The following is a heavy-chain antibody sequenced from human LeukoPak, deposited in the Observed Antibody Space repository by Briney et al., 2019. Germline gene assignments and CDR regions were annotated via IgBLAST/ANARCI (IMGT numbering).Heavy chain of an antibody. CDR1: GFTFNNYG. V-gene: IGHV3-7*01. CDR2: IKEDGSEK. D-gene: IGHD5-18*01. Sequence: GGSLRLSCAASGFTFNNYGMHWVRQAPGKGLEWVANIKEDGSEKYYVDSVKGRFTISRDNAKTSLYLQMNSLRAEDTAVYYCARDLSGVTGYTYGRGIDYWGQGTLVTVSS. CDR3: ARDLSGVTGYTYGRGIDY. J-gene: IGHJ4*02.